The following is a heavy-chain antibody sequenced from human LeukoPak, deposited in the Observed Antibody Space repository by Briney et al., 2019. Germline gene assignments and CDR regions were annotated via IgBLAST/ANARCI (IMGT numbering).Heavy chain of an antibody. J-gene: IGHJ4*02. CDR1: GFTFSTYS. V-gene: IGHV3-74*01. D-gene: IGHD6-13*01. CDR2: ITGDGSST. Sequence: PGGSLRLSCAASGFTFSTYSMHWGRQAPGKGLVWVSRITGDGSSTSYADSVKGRFTVPRDNAKNTVYLQMDSLRAEDTAVYYCATERSLGYWGQGTLVTVSS. CDR3: ATERSLGY.